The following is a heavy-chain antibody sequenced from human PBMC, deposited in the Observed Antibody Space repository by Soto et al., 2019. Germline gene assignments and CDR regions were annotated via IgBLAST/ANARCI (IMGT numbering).Heavy chain of an antibody. J-gene: IGHJ3*02. CDR1: GYTFTGYY. V-gene: IGHV1-2*04. CDR3: ATTRKYYYDSSGYDAFDI. Sequence: ASVKVSCKASGYTFTGYYMHWVRQAPGQGLEWMGWINPNSGGTNYAQKFQGWVTMTRDTSISTAYMELSRLRSDDTAVYYCATTRKYYYDSSGYDAFDIWGQGTIVTVSS. CDR2: INPNSGGT. D-gene: IGHD3-22*01.